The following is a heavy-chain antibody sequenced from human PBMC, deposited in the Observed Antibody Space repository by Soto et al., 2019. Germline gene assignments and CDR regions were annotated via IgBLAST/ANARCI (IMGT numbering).Heavy chain of an antibody. J-gene: IGHJ4*02. CDR1: GFTFSIYG. CDR2: ISGRGDST. D-gene: IGHD3-22*01. CDR3: AKASSSYFWDY. Sequence: EVRLLESGGGFIHPGGSLRLSCAASGFTFSIYGMTWVRQAPGKGLEWVSAISGRGDSTYYADSVKGRFTISRDNSKNTLYLQMNSLRAEDTAVYYCAKASSSYFWDYWGQGTLVTVSS. V-gene: IGHV3-23*01.